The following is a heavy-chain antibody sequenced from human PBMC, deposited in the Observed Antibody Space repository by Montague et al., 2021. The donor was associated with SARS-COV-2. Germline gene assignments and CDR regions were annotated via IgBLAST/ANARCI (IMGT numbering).Heavy chain of an antibody. V-gene: IGHV4-39*02. CDR3: ARDIGVAGLFDY. CDR2: IYYTGNT. Sequence: SETLSLTCTVSGGSITTNIYYWAWIPPAPGKGLEWIVSIYYTGNTYSNPSLKIPVTISAVTSKFHFTLKLISVTAAATAVYYCARDIGVAGLFDYWGQGTLVTVSS. CDR1: GGSITTNIYY. J-gene: IGHJ4*02. D-gene: IGHD6-19*01.